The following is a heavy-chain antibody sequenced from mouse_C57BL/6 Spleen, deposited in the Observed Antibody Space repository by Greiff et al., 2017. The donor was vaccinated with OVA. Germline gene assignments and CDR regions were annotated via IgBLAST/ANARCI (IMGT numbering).Heavy chain of an antibody. J-gene: IGHJ3*01. Sequence: VQLQQPGAELVRPGSSVKLSCKASGYTFTSYWMDWVKQRPGQGLEWIGNIYPSDSETHYNQKFKDKATLTVDKSSSTAYMQLSSLTSEDSAVYYCAREEVLRFAYWGQGTLVTVSA. CDR2: IYPSDSET. D-gene: IGHD1-1*01. V-gene: IGHV1-61*01. CDR1: GYTFTSYW. CDR3: AREEVLRFAY.